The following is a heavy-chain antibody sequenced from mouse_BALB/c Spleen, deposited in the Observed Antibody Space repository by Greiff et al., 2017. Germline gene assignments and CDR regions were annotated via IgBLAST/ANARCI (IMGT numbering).Heavy chain of an antibody. J-gene: IGHJ2*01. D-gene: IGHD1-2*01. Sequence: EVKLVESGGGLVKPGGSLKLSCAASGFTFSSYTMSWVRQTPEKRLEWVATISSGGSYTYYPDSVKGRFTISRDNAKNTLYLQMSSLKSEDTAMYYCTRRGSNGYYLDYWGQGTTLTVSS. CDR1: GFTFSSYT. V-gene: IGHV5-6-4*01. CDR2: ISSGGSYT. CDR3: TRRGSNGYYLDY.